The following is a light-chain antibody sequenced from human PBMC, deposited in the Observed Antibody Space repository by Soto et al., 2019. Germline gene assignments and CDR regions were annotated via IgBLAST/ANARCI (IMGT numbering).Light chain of an antibody. V-gene: IGLV1-40*01. CDR3: QSYDSSLSGRV. CDR1: SSNIGAGYD. Sequence: QSVLTQPSSVAGAPGQRVTISCTGSSSNIGAGYDVHWYQQLPGTAPKLLIYGNSNRPSRVPDRFSGSKSGTSASLAITGHQAEDEADYYCQSYDSSLSGRVFGGGTKLTVL. J-gene: IGLJ3*02. CDR2: GNS.